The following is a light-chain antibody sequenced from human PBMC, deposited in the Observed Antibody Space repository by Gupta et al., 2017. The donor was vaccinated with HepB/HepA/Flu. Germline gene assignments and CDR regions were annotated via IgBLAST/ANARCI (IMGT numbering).Light chain of an antibody. CDR2: DVT. V-gene: IGLV2-11*01. Sequence: QSALTQPLSVSGAPGQSVTISCTGSSSGVGGYNYVSWYQQYPGKAPNLLIYDVTKRPSGVPGRFSGSKSGSTASLTISGLQADDEADYYCCSYAGSSTFWVFGGGTTLTVL. J-gene: IGLJ3*02. CDR1: SSGVGGYNY. CDR3: CSYAGSSTFWV.